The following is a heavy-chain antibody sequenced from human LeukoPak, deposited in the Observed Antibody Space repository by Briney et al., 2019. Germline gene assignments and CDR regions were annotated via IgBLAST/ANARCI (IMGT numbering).Heavy chain of an antibody. V-gene: IGHV1-2*02. CDR2: VNPNSSGT. Sequence: GASVTVSCKASGYTFTFYYMHWGRQAPAPGLEWVGWVNPNSSGTNYAQQFQGRVTMTRDTSISTAYMELSRLRSDDTAVYYCARPLWFGELSRGFDPWGQGTLVTVSS. J-gene: IGHJ5*02. CDR3: ARPLWFGELSRGFDP. CDR1: GYTFTFYY. D-gene: IGHD3-10*01.